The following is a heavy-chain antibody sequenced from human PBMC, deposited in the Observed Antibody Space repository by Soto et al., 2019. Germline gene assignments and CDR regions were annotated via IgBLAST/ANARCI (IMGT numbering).Heavy chain of an antibody. CDR2: ISAYNGNT. CDR1: GYSFTTYG. V-gene: IGHV1-18*01. CDR3: AREGPAPYYYYGMDV. Sequence: QVQLVQSGGEVKKPGASVKVSCKTSGYSFTTYGISWVRQAPGQGLEWMGWISAYNGNTNYAQKLQGRVTMTTDTSXXTASRELRSMRSDDTAVYYCAREGPAPYYYYGMDVWGQGSTVTVSS. J-gene: IGHJ6*02.